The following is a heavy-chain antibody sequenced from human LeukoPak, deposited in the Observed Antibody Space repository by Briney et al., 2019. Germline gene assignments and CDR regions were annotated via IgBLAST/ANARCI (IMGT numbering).Heavy chain of an antibody. D-gene: IGHD3-22*01. CDR3: ATYSSLNRREFQY. CDR2: INAGNGNT. V-gene: IGHV1-3*01. J-gene: IGHJ1*01. CDR1: GYTFTSYI. Sequence: ASVKVSCKASGYTFTSYIMHWVRQAPGQRLEWMGWINAGNGNTKYSQKFQGRVTISRDTSASTAYMELSSLRSEDTAVYYRATYSSLNRREFQYWGQGTLLTVSS.